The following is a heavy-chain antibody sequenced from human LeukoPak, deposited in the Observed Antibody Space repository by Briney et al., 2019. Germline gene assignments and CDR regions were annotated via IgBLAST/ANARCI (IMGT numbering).Heavy chain of an antibody. CDR2: ISYDGSNK. CDR3: AREGDGYNFDY. D-gene: IGHD5-24*01. V-gene: IGHV3-30*01. CDR1: GFTLSSYA. Sequence: GGSLRLSCAASGFTLSSYAMHWVRQAPGKGLEWVAVISYDGSNKYYADSVKGRFTISRDNSKNTLYLQMNSLRAEDTAVYYYAREGDGYNFDYWGQGTLVTVSS. J-gene: IGHJ4*02.